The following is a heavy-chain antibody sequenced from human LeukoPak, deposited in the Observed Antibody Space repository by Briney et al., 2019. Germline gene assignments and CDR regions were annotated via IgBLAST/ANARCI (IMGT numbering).Heavy chain of an antibody. Sequence: GGSLRLSCAASGFTVSSNYMSWVRQAPGKGLEWVSVIYSGGSTYYADSVKGRFTISRDNSKNTLYLQMNSLRAEDTAVYYCARVFPAAGQSDYWGQGTLVTVSS. J-gene: IGHJ4*02. CDR3: ARVFPAAGQSDY. CDR2: IYSGGST. CDR1: GFTVSSNY. V-gene: IGHV3-66*01. D-gene: IGHD6-13*01.